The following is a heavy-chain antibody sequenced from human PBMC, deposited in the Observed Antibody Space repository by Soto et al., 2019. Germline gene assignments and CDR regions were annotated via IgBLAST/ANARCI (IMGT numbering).Heavy chain of an antibody. Sequence: GGSLRLSCAASGLTFSSYAMHWVRQAPGKGLEWVAVISYDGSNKYYADSVKGRFTISRDNSKNTLYLEMNSLRAEDTAVYYCAREQTAAGTDYFDDWGDGILVPVTS. V-gene: IGHV3-30-3*01. D-gene: IGHD6-13*01. CDR2: ISYDGSNK. CDR1: GLTFSSYA. CDR3: AREQTAAGTDYFDD. J-gene: IGHJ4*01.